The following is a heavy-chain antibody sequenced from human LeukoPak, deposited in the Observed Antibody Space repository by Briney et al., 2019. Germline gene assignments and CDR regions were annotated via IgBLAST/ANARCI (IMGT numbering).Heavy chain of an antibody. CDR2: ISSSGSTI. V-gene: IGHV3-48*03. CDR3: ARDPVRVAGTGYFDY. Sequence: GGSLRLSCAASGFTFSSYEMNWVRQAPGKGLEWVSYISSSGSTIYYADSVKGRFTISRDNAKNSLYLQMNSLRAEDTAVYYCARDPVRVAGTGYFDYWGQGTLVTVS. D-gene: IGHD6-19*01. J-gene: IGHJ4*02. CDR1: GFTFSSYE.